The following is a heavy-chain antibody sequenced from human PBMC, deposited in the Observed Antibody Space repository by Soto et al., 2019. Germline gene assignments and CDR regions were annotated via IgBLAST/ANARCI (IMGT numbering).Heavy chain of an antibody. V-gene: IGHV3-23*01. CDR3: AKAYFVWSSEQPYYFDY. Sequence: EVQLLDSGGGLVQPGGSLRLSCAASGFTFSNYAMTWVRQGPGKGLEWVSGISGRGGRSYYADSVKGRFTISRDNSKSTLYLQMNSLRAEDTAVYYCAKAYFVWSSEQPYYFDYWGQGTLLTVSS. J-gene: IGHJ4*02. CDR2: ISGRGGRS. D-gene: IGHD3-16*01. CDR1: GFTFSNYA.